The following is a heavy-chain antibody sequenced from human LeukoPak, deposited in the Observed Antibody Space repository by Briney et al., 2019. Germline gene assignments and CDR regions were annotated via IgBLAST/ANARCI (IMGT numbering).Heavy chain of an antibody. D-gene: IGHD5-12*01. CDR3: ARDLKGGSSRKHMDV. V-gene: IGHV4-59*01. Sequence: SETLSLTCTVSGGSISSYYWSWIRQPPGKGLEWIGYIYYSGSTNYNPSLKSRVTISVDTSKNQFSLKLSSVTAADTAVYYCARDLKGGSSRKHMDVWGKGTTVTVSS. J-gene: IGHJ6*03. CDR2: IYYSGST. CDR1: GGSISSYY.